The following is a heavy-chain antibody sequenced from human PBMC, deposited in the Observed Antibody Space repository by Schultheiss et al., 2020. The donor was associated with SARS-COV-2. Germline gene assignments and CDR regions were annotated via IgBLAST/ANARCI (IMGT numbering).Heavy chain of an antibody. CDR3: ARERCCSGGSCSPYYYYGMDV. Sequence: GGSLRLSCAASGFTFSSYAMSWIRQAPGKGLEWVSYISSSGSTIYYADSVKGRFTISRDNSKNTLYLQMNSLRAEDTAVYYCARERCCSGGSCSPYYYYGMDVWGQGTTVTVSS. CDR2: ISSSGSTI. V-gene: IGHV3-48*01. J-gene: IGHJ6*02. D-gene: IGHD2-15*01. CDR1: GFTFSSYA.